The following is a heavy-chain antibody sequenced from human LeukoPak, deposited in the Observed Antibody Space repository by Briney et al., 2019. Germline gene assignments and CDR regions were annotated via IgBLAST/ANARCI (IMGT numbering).Heavy chain of an antibody. D-gene: IGHD4-23*01. Sequence: SETLSLTCTVSGGSISSSSYYWGWIRQPPGKGLEWIGSIYYSGSTYYNPSLKSRVTISVDTSKNQFSLKLTSVAATDTALYYYASHRGGTTVAWGQGTLVTVSS. V-gene: IGHV4-39*01. CDR3: ASHRGGTTVA. CDR2: IYYSGST. J-gene: IGHJ4*02. CDR1: GGSISSSSYY.